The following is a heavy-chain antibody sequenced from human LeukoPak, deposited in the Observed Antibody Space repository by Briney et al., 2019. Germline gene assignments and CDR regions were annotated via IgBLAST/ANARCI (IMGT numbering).Heavy chain of an antibody. CDR3: AREGMGIAVAGIGWFDP. Sequence: SETLSLTCTVSGGSISSYYWSWIRQPPGKGLEWIGYIYYSGSTNYNPSLKSRVTISVDTSKNQFSLKLSSVTAADTAVYYCAREGMGIAVAGIGWFDPWGQGTLVTVSS. D-gene: IGHD6-19*01. V-gene: IGHV4-59*01. CDR2: IYYSGST. J-gene: IGHJ5*02. CDR1: GGSISSYY.